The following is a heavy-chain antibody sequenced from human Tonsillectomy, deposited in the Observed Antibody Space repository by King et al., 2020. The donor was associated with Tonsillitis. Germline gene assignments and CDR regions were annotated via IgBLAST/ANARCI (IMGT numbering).Heavy chain of an antibody. V-gene: IGHV5-10-1*03. CDR3: ARHGITMVRGVIITVDY. D-gene: IGHD3-10*01. Sequence: VQLVESGAEVKKPGESLRISCKGSGFSFTSYWISWVRQMPGKGLEWMGRIDPSDSYTNYSPSFQGHVTISADKSISTAYLQWSSLKASDTVMYYCARHGITMVRGVIITVDYLGQGTLVTVSS. CDR1: GFSFTSYW. J-gene: IGHJ4*02. CDR2: IDPSDSYT.